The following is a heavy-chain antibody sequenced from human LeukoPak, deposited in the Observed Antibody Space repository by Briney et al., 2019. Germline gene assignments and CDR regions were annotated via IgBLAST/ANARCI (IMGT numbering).Heavy chain of an antibody. CDR3: ARAFNDAFDI. V-gene: IGHV3-11*04. J-gene: IGHJ3*02. Sequence: GGSLRLSCAASGFTFRDYYMGWVRQAPGKGLEWISYISSSGSRIYNADSVKGRFTISRDNAKNSLYLQMNSLRAEDTAVYYCARAFNDAFDIWGQGTMVTVSS. CDR1: GFTFRDYY. CDR2: ISSSGSRI.